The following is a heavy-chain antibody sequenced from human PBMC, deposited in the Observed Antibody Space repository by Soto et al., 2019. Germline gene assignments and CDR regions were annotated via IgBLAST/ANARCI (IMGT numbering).Heavy chain of an antibody. V-gene: IGHV1-69*13. D-gene: IGHD3-10*01. CDR2: IIPIFGTA. CDR3: ARSGFGELESNVFDI. CDR1: GGTFSSYA. Sequence: SVKVSCKASGGTFSSYAISWVRQAPGQGLEWMGGIIPIFGTANYAQKFQGRVTITADESTSTAYMELSSLRSEDTAVYYCARSGFGELESNVFDIWGQGTMVTV. J-gene: IGHJ3*02.